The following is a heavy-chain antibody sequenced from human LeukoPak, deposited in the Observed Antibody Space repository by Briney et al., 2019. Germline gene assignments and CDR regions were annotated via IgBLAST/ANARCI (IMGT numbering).Heavy chain of an antibody. J-gene: IGHJ4*02. D-gene: IGHD3-22*01. CDR2: ISGSGGST. V-gene: IGHV3-23*01. CDR3: ARALTPPYYYDSSGYYEDY. Sequence: GGSLRLSCAASGFTFSSYAMSWVRQAPGKGLEWVSAISGSGGSTYYADSVKGRFTISRDNSKNTLYLQMNSLRAEDTAVYYCARALTPPYYYDSSGYYEDYWGQGTLVTVSS. CDR1: GFTFSSYA.